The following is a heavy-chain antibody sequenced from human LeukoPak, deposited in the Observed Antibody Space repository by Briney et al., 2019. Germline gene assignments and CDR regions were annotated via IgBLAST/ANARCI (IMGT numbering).Heavy chain of an antibody. CDR3: AKDTVRGSHWSNYFDY. V-gene: IGHV3-30*18. J-gene: IGHJ4*02. CDR1: GFTFSTYG. Sequence: GGSLRLSCAASGFTFSTYGMHWVRQAPGKGLEWVAVISYDGSNKYYADSVKGRFTISRDNSKNTLYLQMNSLRAEDTAVYYCAKDTVRGSHWSNYFDYWGQGTLVTVSS. D-gene: IGHD3-10*01. CDR2: ISYDGSNK.